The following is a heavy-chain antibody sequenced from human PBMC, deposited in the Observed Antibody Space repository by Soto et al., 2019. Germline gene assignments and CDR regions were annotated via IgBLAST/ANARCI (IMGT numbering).Heavy chain of an antibody. Sequence: ASVKVSCKASGYTFTSYAMHWVRQAPGQRLEWMGWINAGNGNTKYSQKFQGRVTITRDTSASTAYMELSSLRSEDTAVYYCARDLKSGYYYYMDVWGKGTTVTAP. D-gene: IGHD3-9*01. CDR3: ARDLKSGYYYYMDV. J-gene: IGHJ6*03. V-gene: IGHV1-3*01. CDR1: GYTFTSYA. CDR2: INAGNGNT.